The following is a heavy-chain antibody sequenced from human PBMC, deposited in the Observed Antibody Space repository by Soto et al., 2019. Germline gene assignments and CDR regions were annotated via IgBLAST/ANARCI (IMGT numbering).Heavy chain of an antibody. D-gene: IGHD2-21*02. J-gene: IGHJ4*02. CDR3: ASQVTFAFDY. V-gene: IGHV4-31*03. CDR2: IYNSGNT. Sequence: QVQLQESGPGLVKPSQTLSLTCTVSGGSISSGDYYWTWIRQLPGKGLEWIGYIYNSGNTQYNPSLXCRVTLSIDTSTNQYSLILTSVTAADTAVYYCASQVTFAFDYWGQGTLVTVSS. CDR1: GGSISSGDYY.